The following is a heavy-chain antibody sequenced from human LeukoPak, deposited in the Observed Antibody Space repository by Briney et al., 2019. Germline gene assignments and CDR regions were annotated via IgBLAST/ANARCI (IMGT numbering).Heavy chain of an antibody. CDR2: INHSGST. V-gene: IGHV4-34*01. CDR1: GGSFSGYY. J-gene: IGHJ4*02. Sequence: SETLSLTCAVYGGSFSGYYWSWIRQPPGKGLEWIGEINHSGSTNYNPSLKSRVTISVDTSKNQFSLKLSSVTAADTAVYYCAGGYSDTTTSRYYFDYWGQGTLVTVSS. CDR3: AGGYSDTTTSRYYFDY. D-gene: IGHD1-1*01.